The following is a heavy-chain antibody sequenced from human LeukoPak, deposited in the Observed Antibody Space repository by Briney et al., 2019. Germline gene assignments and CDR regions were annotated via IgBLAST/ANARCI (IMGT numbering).Heavy chain of an antibody. J-gene: IGHJ6*02. CDR2: IYYSGST. CDR3: ARDRKYEDYGMDV. CDR1: GGSISSYY. V-gene: IGHV4-59*01. D-gene: IGHD2-15*01. Sequence: SETLSLTCTVSGGSISSYYWSWIRQPPGKGLEWIGYIYYSGSTNYNPSLKSRVIISVDTSKNQFSLKLSSVTAADTAVYYCARDRKYEDYGMDVWGQGTTVTVSS.